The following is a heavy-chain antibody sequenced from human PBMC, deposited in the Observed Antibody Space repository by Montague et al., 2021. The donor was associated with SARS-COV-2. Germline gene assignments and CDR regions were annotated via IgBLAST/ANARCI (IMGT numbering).Heavy chain of an antibody. D-gene: IGHD3-10*01. V-gene: IGHV4-34*01. CDR1: GGSFSTYS. J-gene: IGHJ6*03. CDR3: ARLGDGVVPSPILGVGPYYSYYYMDV. Sequence: SETLSLTCAVHGGSFSTYSWNWIRRPPGKGLEWIGEIHYGGSTNYNPSLKSRVTISADTSKNQFSLKLTSVAAADTAVYYCARLGDGVVPSPILGVGPYYSYYYMDVWGKGTTVTVSS. CDR2: IHYGGST.